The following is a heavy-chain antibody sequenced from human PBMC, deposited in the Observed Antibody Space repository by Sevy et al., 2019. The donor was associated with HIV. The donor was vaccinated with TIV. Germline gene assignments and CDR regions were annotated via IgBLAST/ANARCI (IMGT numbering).Heavy chain of an antibody. D-gene: IGHD3-10*01. CDR1: GGTFSSYA. Sequence: ASVKVSCKASGGTFSSYAISWVRQAPGQGLEWMGGIIPIFGTANYAQKFQGRVTITADESTSAAYMELGSLRSEDTAVYYCASGLLWFGEFEDAFDIWGQGTMVTVSS. V-gene: IGHV1-69*13. CDR3: ASGLLWFGEFEDAFDI. CDR2: IIPIFGTA. J-gene: IGHJ3*02.